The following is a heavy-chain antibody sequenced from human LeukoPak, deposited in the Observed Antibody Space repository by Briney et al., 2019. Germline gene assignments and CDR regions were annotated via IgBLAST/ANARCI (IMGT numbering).Heavy chain of an antibody. V-gene: IGHV3-74*01. CDR1: GSTFSTSA. D-gene: IGHD3-10*01. J-gene: IGHJ6*04. CDR3: ARGRDYAMDV. CDR2: IGNDGKTT. Sequence: GGFLRLSCAGSGSTFSTSALDWVRQTPGKGLLWVSFIGNDGKTTNYADSVKGRFTISRDNAKNTLYLQMNSLRAEDTAVYYCARGRDYAMDVWGKGTTVTVSS.